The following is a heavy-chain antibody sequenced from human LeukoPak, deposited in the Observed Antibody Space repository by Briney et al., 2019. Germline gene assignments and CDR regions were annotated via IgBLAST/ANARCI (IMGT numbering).Heavy chain of an antibody. J-gene: IGHJ4*02. CDR3: ARPLTVFTVAGKFDH. D-gene: IGHD6-19*01. V-gene: IGHV4-39*01. CDR1: GGSISSSSYY. Sequence: SETLSLTCTVSGGSISSSSYYWGWIRQPPGKGLEWIGSIYYSGSTYYNPSLKSRVTISVDTSKNQFSLKLSSVTAADTAVYYCARPLTVFTVAGKFDHWGQGTLVTVSS. CDR2: IYYSGST.